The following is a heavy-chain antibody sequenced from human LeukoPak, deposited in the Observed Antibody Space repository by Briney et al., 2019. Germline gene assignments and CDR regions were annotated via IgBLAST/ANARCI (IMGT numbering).Heavy chain of an antibody. Sequence: GGSLSHSCAASGFTFSSYAMSWVRQAPGKGLEWVSGISGRGGSTYYTDSVKGRSTISRDKSKNTLYLQMNSLRAEDTAVYYCAKDLVVVLAAFDFWGPGTLVTVSS. V-gene: IGHV3-23*01. D-gene: IGHD2-15*01. CDR3: AKDLVVVLAAFDF. CDR1: GFTFSSYA. CDR2: ISGRGGST. J-gene: IGHJ4*02.